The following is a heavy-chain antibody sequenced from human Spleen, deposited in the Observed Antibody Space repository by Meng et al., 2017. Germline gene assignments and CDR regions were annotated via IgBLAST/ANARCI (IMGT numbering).Heavy chain of an antibody. D-gene: IGHD1-26*01. Sequence: SETLSLTCTVSGGSISSTGYYWGWIRQPPGKGLEWIASIYYGGSAYHNPSLKSRVTISVDTSKNQFSLKLSSVTAADTAVYYCARAQSRETYYVAFDMWGQGTMVTVSS. V-gene: IGHV4-39*07. CDR2: IYYGGSA. CDR1: GGSISSTGYY. J-gene: IGHJ3*02. CDR3: ARAQSRETYYVAFDM.